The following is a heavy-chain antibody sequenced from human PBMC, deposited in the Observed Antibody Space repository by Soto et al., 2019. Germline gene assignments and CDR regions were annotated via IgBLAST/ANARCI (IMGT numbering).Heavy chain of an antibody. J-gene: IGHJ4*02. Sequence: QVQLVQSGAEEKKPGASVKVSCKASGYTFTSYAMHWVRQAPGQRLEWMGWINAGNGNTKYSQKFQGRVTITRDTSASTAYMELSSLRSEDTAVYYCATGCSGGSCWGYFDYWGQGTLVTVSS. CDR1: GYTFTSYA. CDR3: ATGCSGGSCWGYFDY. CDR2: INAGNGNT. D-gene: IGHD2-15*01. V-gene: IGHV1-3*05.